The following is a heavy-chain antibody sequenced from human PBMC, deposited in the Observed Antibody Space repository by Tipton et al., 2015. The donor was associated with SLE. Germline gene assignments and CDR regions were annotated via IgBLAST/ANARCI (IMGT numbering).Heavy chain of an antibody. J-gene: IGHJ1*01. D-gene: IGHD2-2*01. CDR3: VRLHCSSTSCYPYFQH. CDR1: GGSISSGSYY. V-gene: IGHV4-39*07. Sequence: TLSLTCTVSGGSISSGSYYWSWIRQPPGKGLEWIGSIYHSGSTYYNPSLKSRVTISVDTSKNQFSLKLSSVTAADTAVYYCVRLHCSSTSCYPYFQHWGQGTLVTVSS. CDR2: IYHSGST.